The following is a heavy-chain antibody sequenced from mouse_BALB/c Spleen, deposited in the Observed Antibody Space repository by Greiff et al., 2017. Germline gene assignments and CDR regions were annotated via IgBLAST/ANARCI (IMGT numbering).Heavy chain of an antibody. CDR2: ISYSGST. J-gene: IGHJ4*01. D-gene: IGHD2-1*01. V-gene: IGHV3-2*02. CDR1: GYSITSDYA. CDR3: ATDGNYGAMDY. Sequence: VQLKQSGPGLVKPSQSLSFTCTVTGYSITSDYAWNWIRQFPGNKLEWMGYISYSGSTSYNPSLKSRISITRDTSKNQFFLQLNSVTTEDTATYYCATDGNYGAMDYWGQGTSVTVSS.